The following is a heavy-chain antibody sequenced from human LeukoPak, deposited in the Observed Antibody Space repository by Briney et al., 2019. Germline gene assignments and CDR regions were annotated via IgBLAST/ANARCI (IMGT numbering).Heavy chain of an antibody. V-gene: IGHV1-46*01. CDR3: ARDGSPQSDHYDSSGMYYMDV. J-gene: IGHJ6*03. D-gene: IGHD3-22*01. Sequence: ASVKVSCKASGYTFTSYYMHWVRQAPGQGLEWMGIINPSGGSTSYAQKFQGRVTMTRDMSTSTVYMELSSLRSEDTAVYYCARDGSPQSDHYDSSGMYYMDVWGKRTTVTVSS. CDR1: GYTFTSYY. CDR2: INPSGGST.